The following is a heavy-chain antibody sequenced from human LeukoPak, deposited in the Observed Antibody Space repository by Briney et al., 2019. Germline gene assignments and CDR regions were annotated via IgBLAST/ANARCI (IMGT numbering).Heavy chain of an antibody. Sequence: GGSLRLSCAASGFIFSSYGMHWVRQAPGKGLEWVAFIRNDGSNKYYADSVKGRFTISRDNSKNTLYLQMNSLRAEDTAVYYCAKDRLGVRGGDYFDYWGQGTLVTVSS. CDR1: GFIFSSYG. CDR2: IRNDGSNK. D-gene: IGHD3-10*01. V-gene: IGHV3-30*02. J-gene: IGHJ4*02. CDR3: AKDRLGVRGGDYFDY.